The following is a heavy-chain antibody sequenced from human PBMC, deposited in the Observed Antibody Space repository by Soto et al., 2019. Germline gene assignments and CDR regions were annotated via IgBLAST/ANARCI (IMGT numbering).Heavy chain of an antibody. CDR2: ISGSGGST. J-gene: IGHJ4*02. CDR3: AKGSAHGSPYYFDY. CDR1: GFTFSSYA. V-gene: IGHV3-23*01. D-gene: IGHD6-25*01. Sequence: EVQLLESGGGLVQPGGSLRLSCATSGFTFSSYAMSWVRQAPGEGLEWVSAISGSGGSTFHADSVKGRFTISRDNSKNTLILQMNSLRAEDSAIYYCAKGSAHGSPYYFDYWGRGTLVTVSS.